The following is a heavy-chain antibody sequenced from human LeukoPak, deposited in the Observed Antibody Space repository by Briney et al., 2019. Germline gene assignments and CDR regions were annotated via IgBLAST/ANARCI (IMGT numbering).Heavy chain of an antibody. Sequence: SETLSLTCTVSGGSISSYYWSWIRQPPGKGLEWIGYIYYSGSTNYNPSLKSRVTISVDTSKNQFSLKLSSVTAADTAVYYYARDGYGMDVWGQGTTVTVSS. CDR3: ARDGYGMDV. V-gene: IGHV4-59*01. CDR1: GGSISSYY. J-gene: IGHJ6*02. CDR2: IYYSGST.